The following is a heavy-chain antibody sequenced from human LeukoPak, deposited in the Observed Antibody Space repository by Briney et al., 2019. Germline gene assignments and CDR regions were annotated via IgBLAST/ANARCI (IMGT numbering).Heavy chain of an antibody. CDR1: GGSISSSNYY. CDR2: IYYSGSI. D-gene: IGHD2-15*01. Sequence: SEALPLTCTVSGGSISSSNYYWGWIRQPPGKGLEWIGGIYYSGSIYYNPSLKSRVTISVDTSKNQFSLKLTSVTAADTAVYYCARQRGYCSGGSCYGMFDYWGQGTLVTVSS. J-gene: IGHJ4*02. V-gene: IGHV4-39*01. CDR3: ARQRGYCSGGSCYGMFDY.